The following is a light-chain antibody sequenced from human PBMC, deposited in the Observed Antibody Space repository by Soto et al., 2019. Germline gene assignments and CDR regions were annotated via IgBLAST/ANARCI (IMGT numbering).Light chain of an antibody. CDR1: QSISSY. Sequence: DIQMTQSPSSLSASVGDRVTTTCRASQSISSYLNWYQQKPGKAPKLLIYAASSLQSGVPSRFSGSGSGTDFTLTIISLHPEDFATHYCQQSYSTPFTFGPGTKVDIK. CDR2: AAS. V-gene: IGKV1-39*01. CDR3: QQSYSTPFT. J-gene: IGKJ3*01.